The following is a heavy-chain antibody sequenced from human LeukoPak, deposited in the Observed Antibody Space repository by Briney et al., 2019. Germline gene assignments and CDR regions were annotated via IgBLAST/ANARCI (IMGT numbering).Heavy chain of an antibody. Sequence: SETLSLTCAVYGGSFSGYYWSWIRQPPGKGLEWIGEINHRGRTNYTPSLKSRVTISGDTSKNQFSLKLTSVTAADTAVYYCARGVYIAAAQYGYWGQGTLVTVSS. CDR1: GGSFSGYY. CDR2: INHRGRT. V-gene: IGHV4-34*01. J-gene: IGHJ4*02. CDR3: ARGVYIAAAQYGY. D-gene: IGHD6-13*01.